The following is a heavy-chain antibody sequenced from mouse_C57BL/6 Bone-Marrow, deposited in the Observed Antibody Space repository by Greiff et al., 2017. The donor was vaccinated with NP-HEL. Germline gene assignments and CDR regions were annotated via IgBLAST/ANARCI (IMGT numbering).Heavy chain of an antibody. D-gene: IGHD1-1*01. Sequence: VQLQQPGAELVKPGASVKLSCTASGYTFTSYWMHWVKQRPGRGLEWIGRIDPNSGGTKYNEKFKSKATLTVDKPTSTAYMQLSSLTSEDSAVYYCARPTTVVAYYAMDYWGQGTSVTVSS. CDR2: IDPNSGGT. CDR1: GYTFTSYW. CDR3: ARPTTVVAYYAMDY. J-gene: IGHJ4*01. V-gene: IGHV1-72*01.